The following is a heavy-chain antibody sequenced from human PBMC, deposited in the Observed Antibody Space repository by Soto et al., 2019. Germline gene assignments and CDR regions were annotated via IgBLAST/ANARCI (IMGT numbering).Heavy chain of an antibody. V-gene: IGHV3-66*01. CDR3: ARDSYGDAADAFDI. CDR1: GFTVSSNY. CDR2: IYSGGST. J-gene: IGHJ3*02. Sequence: GGSLRLSCAASGFTVSSNYMSWVRQAPGKGLEWVSVIYSGGSTYYADSVKGRFTISRDNSKNTLYLQMNSLRAEDTAVYYCARDSYGDAADAFDIWGQGTMVTVSS. D-gene: IGHD4-17*01.